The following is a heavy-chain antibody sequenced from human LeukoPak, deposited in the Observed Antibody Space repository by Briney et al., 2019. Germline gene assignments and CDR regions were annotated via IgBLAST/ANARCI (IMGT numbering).Heavy chain of an antibody. CDR1: GYTFTSYD. CDR3: ARGYCSSTSCFDSFDY. Sequence: ASVKVSCKASGYTFTSYDINWVRQATGQGLEWMGWMNPNSGNTGYAQKFQGRVTITRNTSISTAYMELSSLRSEDTAVYYCARGYCSSTSCFDSFDYWGQGTLVTASS. D-gene: IGHD2-2*01. J-gene: IGHJ4*02. V-gene: IGHV1-8*03. CDR2: MNPNSGNT.